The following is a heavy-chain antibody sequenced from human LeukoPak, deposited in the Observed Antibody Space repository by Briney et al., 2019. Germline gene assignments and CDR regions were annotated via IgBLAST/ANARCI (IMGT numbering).Heavy chain of an antibody. V-gene: IGHV3-11*01. CDR3: ARRAIYYDSSGYYRVFDY. J-gene: IGHJ4*02. D-gene: IGHD3-22*01. CDR1: GFTFSDYY. Sequence: PGGSLRLSCAASGFTFSDYYMSWIRQAPGKGLEWVSYISSSGSTIYYADSVKGRFTISRDNAKNSLYLQMNSLRAEDTAVYYCARRAIYYDSSGYYRVFDYWGQATLVTVSA. CDR2: ISSSGSTI.